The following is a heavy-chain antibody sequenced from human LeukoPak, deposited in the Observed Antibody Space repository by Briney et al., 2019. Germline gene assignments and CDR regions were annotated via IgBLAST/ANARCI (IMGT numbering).Heavy chain of an antibody. D-gene: IGHD6-19*01. CDR2: IYYSGST. J-gene: IGHJ4*02. Sequence: SETLSLTCAVYGGSFSGYYWSWIRQHPGKGLEWIGYIYYSGSTYYNPSLKSRVTISVDTSKNQFSLKLSSVTAADTAVYYCARASGSGWLDYWGQGTLVTVSS. CDR1: GGSFSGYY. CDR3: ARASGSGWLDY. V-gene: IGHV4-34*01.